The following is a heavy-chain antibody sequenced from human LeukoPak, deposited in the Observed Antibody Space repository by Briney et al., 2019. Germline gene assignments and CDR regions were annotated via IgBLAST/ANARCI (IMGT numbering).Heavy chain of an antibody. Sequence: PGGSLRLSCAASGFTFDDYAMHWVRQAPGKGLEWVSGISWNSGSIGYADSVKGRFTISRDNAKNSLYLQMNSLRAEDTALYYCAKDNRYDSNPGGFDYWGQGTLVTVSS. J-gene: IGHJ4*02. V-gene: IGHV3-9*01. D-gene: IGHD3-22*01. CDR1: GFTFDDYA. CDR3: AKDNRYDSNPGGFDY. CDR2: ISWNSGSI.